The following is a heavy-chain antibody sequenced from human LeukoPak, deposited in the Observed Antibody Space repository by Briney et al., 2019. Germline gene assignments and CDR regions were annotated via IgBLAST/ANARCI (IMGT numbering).Heavy chain of an antibody. J-gene: IGHJ4*02. CDR1: GCIFTTHG. CDR2: INPFNGDT. Sequence: ASVKVSCKASGCIFTTHGISWLRRAPGQGLEWMGWINPFNGDTKYPQKFQGRVTMTTDTSTSTAYMEIRSLRFDDTAVYYCTREDCNAGTCYFSVDWGQGTLVTVSS. CDR3: TREDCNAGTCYFSVD. D-gene: IGHD2-15*01. V-gene: IGHV1-18*01.